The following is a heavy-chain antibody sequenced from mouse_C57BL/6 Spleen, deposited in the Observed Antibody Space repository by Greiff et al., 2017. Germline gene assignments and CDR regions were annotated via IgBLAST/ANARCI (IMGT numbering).Heavy chain of an antibody. V-gene: IGHV1-22*01. CDR1: GYTFTDYN. CDR2: INPNNGGT. D-gene: IGHD1-1*01. J-gene: IGHJ4*01. CDR3: ARSPYYHGSAMDY. Sequence: VQLQQSGPELVKPGASVKMSCKASGYTFTDYNMHWVKQSHGKSLEWIGYINPNNGGTSYNQKFKGKATLTVNKSSSTAYMELRSLTSEDSAVYYGARSPYYHGSAMDYWGQETSVTVSS.